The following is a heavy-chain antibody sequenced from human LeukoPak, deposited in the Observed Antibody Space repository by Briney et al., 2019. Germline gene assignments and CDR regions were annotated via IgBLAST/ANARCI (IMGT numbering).Heavy chain of an antibody. J-gene: IGHJ5*02. CDR2: MNPNRGNT. D-gene: IGHD5-18*01. CDR1: GYTFTSYD. V-gene: IGHV1-8*01. CDR3: ARGKQIWFKDS. Sequence: ASVKVSCKASGYTFTSYDINWVRQATGQGLEWMGWMNPNRGNTGYAQKFQGRVTMTRNSSISTAYMELSSLRSEATAVYYCARGKQIWFKDSWGQGTLVTVSS.